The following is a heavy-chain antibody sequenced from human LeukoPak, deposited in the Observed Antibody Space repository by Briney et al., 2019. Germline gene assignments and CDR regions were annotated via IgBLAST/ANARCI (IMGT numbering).Heavy chain of an antibody. CDR2: IKPDGSEK. CDR3: ARVGGWHDYFDS. J-gene: IGHJ4*01. D-gene: IGHD6-19*01. V-gene: IGHV3-7*01. CDR1: GFTFSDYW. Sequence: GGSLRLSCADSGFTFSDYWMSWVRQVPGRGLEWVANIKPDGSEKYYVGSVKGRFTISRDNAKNSLFLQMNSLRADDTAVYYCARVGGWHDYFDSWGQGTLVTVSS.